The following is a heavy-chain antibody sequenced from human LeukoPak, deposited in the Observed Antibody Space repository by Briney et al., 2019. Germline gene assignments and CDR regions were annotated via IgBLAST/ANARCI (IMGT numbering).Heavy chain of an antibody. CDR2: IGSGGGT. V-gene: IGHV3-23*01. Sequence: GGSLRLSCATSGFTISNYAMSWVRQAPGKGLEWLSTIGSGGGTYYADSVKGRFTISRDNSINTLYLQMNSLRAEDTALYYCANRGRYYFDYWGQGALVTVYS. CDR1: GFTISNYA. CDR3: ANRGRYYFDY. J-gene: IGHJ4*02. D-gene: IGHD6-25*01.